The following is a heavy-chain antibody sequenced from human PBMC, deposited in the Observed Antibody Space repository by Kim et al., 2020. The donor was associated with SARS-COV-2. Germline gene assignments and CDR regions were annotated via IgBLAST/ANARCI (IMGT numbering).Heavy chain of an antibody. J-gene: IGHJ5*02. D-gene: IGHD4-17*01. Sequence: TPSLKSRVTISEDTSKNQFSLKLTSVTAADTAVYYCARLSTVTTRYWFDPWGQGTLVTVSS. CDR3: ARLSTVTTRYWFDP. V-gene: IGHV4-61*07.